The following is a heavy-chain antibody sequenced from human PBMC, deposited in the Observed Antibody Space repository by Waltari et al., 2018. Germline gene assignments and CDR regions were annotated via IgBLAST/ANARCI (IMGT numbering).Heavy chain of an antibody. CDR1: GFTFSSYW. CDR2: ISGSGGST. J-gene: IGHJ3*02. Sequence: EVQLVESGGGLVQPGGSLRLSCAASGFTFSSYWMSWVRQAPGKGLEWVSAISGSGGSTYYADSVKGRFTISRDNSKNTLYLQMNSLRAEDTAVYYCAKGEYYDSSGYSYAFDIWGQGTMVTVSS. D-gene: IGHD3-22*01. V-gene: IGHV3-23*04. CDR3: AKGEYYDSSGYSYAFDI.